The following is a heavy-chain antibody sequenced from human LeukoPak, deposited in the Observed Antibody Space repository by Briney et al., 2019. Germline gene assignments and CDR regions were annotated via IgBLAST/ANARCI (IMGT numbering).Heavy chain of an antibody. Sequence: ASEILSLTCAVSGSSISNNALWGWIRQPPGKGLEWIGYIYHSGSTYYNPSLKSRVTMSADTSKNQFSLKLTSVTAVDTAVYYCARMVSGSGTYYFDSWGQGTLVTVSS. J-gene: IGHJ4*02. CDR2: IYHSGST. V-gene: IGHV4-28*01. CDR1: GSSISNNAL. CDR3: ARMVSGSGTYYFDS. D-gene: IGHD3-10*01.